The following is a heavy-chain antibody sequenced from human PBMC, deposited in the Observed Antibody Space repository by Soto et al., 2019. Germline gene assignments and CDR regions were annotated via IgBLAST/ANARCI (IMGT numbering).Heavy chain of an antibody. CDR3: ARGGLGSWYSYNWFDP. J-gene: IGHJ5*02. CDR1: GGSFSGYY. Sequence: QVQLQQWGAGLLKPSETLSLTCAVYGGSFSGYYWSWIRQPPGKGLEWIGEIDHSGSTNYNPSLNSRVTISVDTSKNQFSRKLSSVTAADTAVYYCARGGLGSWYSYNWFDPWGQGTLVTVSS. D-gene: IGHD6-13*01. V-gene: IGHV4-34*01. CDR2: IDHSGST.